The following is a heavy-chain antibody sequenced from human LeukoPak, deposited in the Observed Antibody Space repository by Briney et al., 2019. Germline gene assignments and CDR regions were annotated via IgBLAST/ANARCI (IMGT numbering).Heavy chain of an antibody. V-gene: IGHV4-59*08. CDR1: GGSTSSYY. J-gene: IGHJ3*02. CDR2: IYYSGST. Sequence: SETLSLTCTVSGGSTSSYYWSWIRQPPGKGLEWIGYIYYSGSTNYNPSLKSRVTISVDTSKNQFSLKLSSVTAADTAVYYCARRSGAFDIWGQGTMVTVSS. D-gene: IGHD1-14*01. CDR3: ARRSGAFDI.